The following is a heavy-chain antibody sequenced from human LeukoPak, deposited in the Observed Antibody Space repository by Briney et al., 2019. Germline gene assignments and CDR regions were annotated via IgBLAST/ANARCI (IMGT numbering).Heavy chain of an antibody. V-gene: IGHV3-21*01. CDR3: ASSGYDLDWYFDL. D-gene: IGHD5-12*01. Sequence: GGSLRLSCAASGFTFSTYTINWVRQAPGKGLQWVSSMSSSGDSIHLADSVKGRFSVSRDSANNSLYLQMNSLGAEDTAVYYCASSGYDLDWYFDLWGRGTLVTVSS. J-gene: IGHJ2*01. CDR2: MSSSGDSI. CDR1: GFTFSTYT.